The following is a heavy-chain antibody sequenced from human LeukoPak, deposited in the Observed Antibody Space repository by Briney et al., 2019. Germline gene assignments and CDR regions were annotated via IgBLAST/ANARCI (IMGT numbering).Heavy chain of an antibody. CDR1: GGSISSYY. V-gene: IGHV4-59*01. D-gene: IGHD3-10*01. CDR2: IYYSGST. Sequence: SETLSLTCTVSGGSISSYYWSWIRQPPGKGLEWIGYIYYSGSTNYNPSLKSRVTISVDTSKNQFSLKLSSVTAADTAVYYCARSSPIYGSGPPAFDNWGQGTMVTVSS. CDR3: ARSSPIYGSGPPAFDN. J-gene: IGHJ3*02.